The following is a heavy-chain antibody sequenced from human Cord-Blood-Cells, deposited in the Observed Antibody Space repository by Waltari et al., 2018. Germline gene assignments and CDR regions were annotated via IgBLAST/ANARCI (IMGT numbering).Heavy chain of an antibody. Sequence: QVQLVQSGAEVKKPGASVKVSCKASGYTFTGYYMHWVRQAPGQGLEWMGWINPNRGGTNYEQKFQGRVTMTRDTSISTAYMELSRLRSDDTAVYYCAREGEQLVHRDAFDIWGQGTMVTVSS. V-gene: IGHV1-2*02. CDR2: INPNRGGT. D-gene: IGHD6-6*01. CDR1: GYTFTGYY. CDR3: AREGEQLVHRDAFDI. J-gene: IGHJ3*02.